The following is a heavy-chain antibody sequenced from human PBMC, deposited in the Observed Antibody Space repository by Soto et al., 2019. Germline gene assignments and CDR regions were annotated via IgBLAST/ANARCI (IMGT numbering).Heavy chain of an antibody. Sequence: SVKVSCKASGGTFSSYAISWVRQAPGQGLEWMGGIIPIFGTANYAQKFQGRVTITADESTSTAYMELSSLRSEDTAVYYCAMIAAAGIPAPYYFDYWGQGTLVTVSS. CDR2: IIPIFGTA. V-gene: IGHV1-69*13. CDR1: GGTFSSYA. CDR3: AMIAAAGIPAPYYFDY. D-gene: IGHD6-13*01. J-gene: IGHJ4*02.